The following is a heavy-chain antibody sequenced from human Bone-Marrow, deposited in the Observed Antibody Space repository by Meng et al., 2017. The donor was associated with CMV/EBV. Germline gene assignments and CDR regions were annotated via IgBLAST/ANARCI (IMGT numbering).Heavy chain of an antibody. J-gene: IGHJ3*02. CDR1: GGSISSGGYY. V-gene: IGHV4-31*03. CDR2: IYYSGST. Sequence: SETLSLTCTVSGGSISSGGYYWSWSRQHPGKGLEWIGYIYYSGSTYYNPSLKSRVTISVNTSKNQFSLRLSSVTAADTAVYYCARPRRWPNWNYSAFDIWGQGTMVTVSS. D-gene: IGHD1-7*01. CDR3: ARPRRWPNWNYSAFDI.